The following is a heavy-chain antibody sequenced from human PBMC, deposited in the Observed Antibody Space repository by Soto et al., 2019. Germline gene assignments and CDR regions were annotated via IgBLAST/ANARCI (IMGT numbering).Heavy chain of an antibody. Sequence: KGLEWIGEINHSGSTNYNPSLKSRVTISVDTSKNQFSLKLSSVTAADTAVYYCARGGSSFFFQAEDGIRDTVPVSAFLLNRSSDL. D-gene: IGHD2-2*01. J-gene: IGHJ2*01. CDR3: ARGGSSFFFQAEDGIRDTVPVSAFLLNRSSDL. V-gene: IGHV4-34*01. CDR2: INHSGST.